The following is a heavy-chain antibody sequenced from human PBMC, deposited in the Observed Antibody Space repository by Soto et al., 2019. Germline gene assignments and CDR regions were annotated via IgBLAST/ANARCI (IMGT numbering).Heavy chain of an antibody. Sequence: PGGSLRISFVVSGLTFTSYSMHWVRQAPGKVLELVATFWGGAIDKSYAYSVEGRFTISRDPSRSTLFLQLDSLRAEDTAIYYCVFGGLTQYFFDYWGHEILDTVSS. J-gene: IGHJ4*01. D-gene: IGHD3-10*02. CDR3: VFGGLTQYFFDY. V-gene: IGHV3-33*01. CDR1: GLTFTSYS. CDR2: FWGGAIDK.